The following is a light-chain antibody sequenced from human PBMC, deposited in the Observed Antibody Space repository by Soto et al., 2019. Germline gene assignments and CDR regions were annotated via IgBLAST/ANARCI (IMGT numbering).Light chain of an antibody. CDR3: QQYNSWPLT. CDR2: GAS. Sequence: IVMTQSPATLSVSPGERATLSCRASQSLGGSLAWYQQKPGQAPRLLFYGASTRATGIPARFSGSGYETEFTLTISSLQSEDFAVYYCQQYNSWPLTFGGGTKVDIK. CDR1: QSLGGS. J-gene: IGKJ4*01. V-gene: IGKV3-15*01.